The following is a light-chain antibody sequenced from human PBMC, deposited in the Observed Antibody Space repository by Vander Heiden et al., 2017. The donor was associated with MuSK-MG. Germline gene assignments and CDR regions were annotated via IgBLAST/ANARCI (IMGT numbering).Light chain of an antibody. CDR2: GAS. CDR1: QSVSIH. CDR3: QQYDNWPPVT. J-gene: IGKJ2*01. Sequence: DIVMTQSPATLSVSPGERATLSCRASQSVSIHLAWYQQKPGQAPRLLIYGASTRATGIPARFSGSGSGTEFTLTISSLQSEDFAVYYCQQYDNWPPVTFGQGTKLEIK. V-gene: IGKV3-15*01.